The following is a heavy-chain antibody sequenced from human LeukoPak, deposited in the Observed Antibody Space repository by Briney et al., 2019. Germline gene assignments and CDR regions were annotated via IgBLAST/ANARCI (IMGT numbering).Heavy chain of an antibody. CDR1: GFTFSSYS. CDR3: ARAGPTMVRGVGYDY. V-gene: IGHV3-21*01. CDR2: ISSSSSYI. J-gene: IGHJ4*02. Sequence: GGSLRLSCAASGFTFSSYSMNWVRQAPGKGLEWVSSISSSSSYIHYADSVKVRFTISRDNAKNSLYLQMNSLRAEDTAVYYCARAGPTMVRGVGYDYWGQGTLVTVSS. D-gene: IGHD3-10*01.